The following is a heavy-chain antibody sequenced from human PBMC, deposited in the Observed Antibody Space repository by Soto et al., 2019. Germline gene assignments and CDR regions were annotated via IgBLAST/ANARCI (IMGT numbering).Heavy chain of an antibody. CDR3: AAGGGLPRYY. J-gene: IGHJ4*02. Sequence: QLQLQESGSGLVKPSQTLSLTCAVSGGSISSGGYSWSWIRQPPGKGLEWIGYIYHSGSTYYNPSLKSRATIAVDRAKNQFSLTLSSVTAADTAVYYCAAGGGLPRYYWGQGTLVTVSS. D-gene: IGHD1-26*01. CDR1: GGSISSGGYS. CDR2: IYHSGST. V-gene: IGHV4-30-2*01.